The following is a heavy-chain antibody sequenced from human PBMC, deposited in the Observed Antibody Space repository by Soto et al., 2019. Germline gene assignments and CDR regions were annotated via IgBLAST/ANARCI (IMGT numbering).Heavy chain of an antibody. D-gene: IGHD5-12*01. CDR2: IYYSGST. J-gene: IGHJ3*02. Sequence: QVQLQESGPGLVKPSQTLSLTCTVSGGSISSGGYYWSWIRQHPGKGLEWIGYIYYSGSTYYNPSLKSRVTISVDTSKNQFSLKLSAVTAADTAVYYCARGRSGYAFFDIWGQGTMVTVSS. V-gene: IGHV4-31*03. CDR1: GGSISSGGYY. CDR3: ARGRSGYAFFDI.